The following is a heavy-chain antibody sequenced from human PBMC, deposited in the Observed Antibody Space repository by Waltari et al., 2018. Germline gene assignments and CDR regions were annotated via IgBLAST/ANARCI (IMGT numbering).Heavy chain of an antibody. CDR3: ARVTDSPSYYYMDV. V-gene: IGHV4-30-2*01. Sequence: QLQLQESGSGLVKPSQTLSLTCAVSGGSISSGGYSWSWIRQPPGKGLEWIGYIYHSGSTYNNPSLKSRVTKSVDRSKNQFSLKLSSVTAADTAVYYCARVTDSPSYYYMDVWGKGTTVTISS. J-gene: IGHJ6*03. D-gene: IGHD3-22*01. CDR1: GGSISSGGYS. CDR2: IYHSGST.